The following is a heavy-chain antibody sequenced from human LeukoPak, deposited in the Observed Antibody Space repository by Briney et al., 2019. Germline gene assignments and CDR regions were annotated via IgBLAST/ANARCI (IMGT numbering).Heavy chain of an antibody. CDR2: IYIHGTS. Sequence: SETLSLTCTVSGGSISSGSYYWSWIRQPAGKGLEWIGRIYIHGTSSYNPSLNIRVTISADTSKNQFSLKLYSVTSADTAVYYCARGYWFYFDYWGQGTLVTVSS. CDR3: ARGYWFYFDY. D-gene: IGHD2-8*02. V-gene: IGHV4-61*02. J-gene: IGHJ4*02. CDR1: GGSISSGSYY.